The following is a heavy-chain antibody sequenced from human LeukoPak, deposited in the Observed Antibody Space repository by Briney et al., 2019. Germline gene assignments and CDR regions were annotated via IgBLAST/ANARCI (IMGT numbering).Heavy chain of an antibody. CDR3: ARDGGAGDIVVVPAVPARGIDY. CDR1: GGSFSGYY. Sequence: SETLSLTCAVYGGSFSGYYWSWIRQPPGKGLEWIGEINHSGSTNYNPSLKSRVTISVDTSKNQFSLKLSSVTAADTAVYYCARDGGAGDIVVVPAVPARGIDYWGQGTLVTVSS. V-gene: IGHV4-34*01. D-gene: IGHD2-2*01. J-gene: IGHJ4*02. CDR2: INHSGST.